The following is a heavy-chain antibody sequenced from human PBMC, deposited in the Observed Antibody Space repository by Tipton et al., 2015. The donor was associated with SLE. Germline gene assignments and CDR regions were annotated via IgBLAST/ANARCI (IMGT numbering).Heavy chain of an antibody. CDR2: VHLVGST. Sequence: GLVKPSETLSLTCAVYGGSFSGSHWSWVRQPPGKGLEWIGEVHLVGSTNYNPSLKSRVSISLDTSKNQFFLKLNSVTAAGTAQYNCARQGFEVWGQGTLGTDSP. V-gene: IGHV4-34*01. CDR1: GGSFSGSH. J-gene: IGHJ4*02. CDR3: ARQGFEV.